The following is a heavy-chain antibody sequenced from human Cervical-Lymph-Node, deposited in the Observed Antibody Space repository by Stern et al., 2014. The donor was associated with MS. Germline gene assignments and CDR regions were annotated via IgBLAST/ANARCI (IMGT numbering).Heavy chain of an antibody. CDR2: VSSDGSST. J-gene: IGHJ5*02. Sequence: EVQLEESGGGLVQPGESLRLSCAASGFTFSVYYMHWVRQAPGKGLVWVSRVSSDGSSTNYADSVKGRFTISRDNAENTLYLQMNSLRVEDTAVYYCVRGAVGTYVWFDPWGQGTLVTVSS. V-gene: IGHV3-74*02. D-gene: IGHD6-19*01. CDR3: VRGAVGTYVWFDP. CDR1: GFTFSVYY.